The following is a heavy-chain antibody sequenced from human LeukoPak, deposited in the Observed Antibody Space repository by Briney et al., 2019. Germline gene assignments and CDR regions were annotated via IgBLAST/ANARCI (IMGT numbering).Heavy chain of an antibody. CDR1: GFTFSSYE. J-gene: IGHJ4*02. CDR2: ISSSGSTI. D-gene: IGHD4-11*01. V-gene: IGHV3-48*03. Sequence: GGSLRLSCAASGFTFSSYEMNWVRQAPGKGLEWVSYISSSGSTIYYADSVKGRFTISRDSAKNSLYLQMNSLRAEGTAVYYCARVPPPPPMTTVTTGELDYWGQGTLVTVSS. CDR3: ARVPPPPPMTTVTTGELDY.